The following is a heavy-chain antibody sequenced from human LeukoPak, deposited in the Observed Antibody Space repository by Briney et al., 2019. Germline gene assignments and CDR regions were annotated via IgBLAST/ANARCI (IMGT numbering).Heavy chain of an antibody. V-gene: IGHV3-23*01. D-gene: IGHD2-21*02. CDR1: GFTFSRNA. CDR2: ISGSGSST. CDR3: AKVRCGGDCYSTHDAYDI. Sequence: GGSLRLSCAASGFTFSRNAMSWVRQAPGKGLEWVSGISGSGSSTYYADSVQGRFTVSRDNSKNTLYLQVNSLRAEDTAVYYCAKVRCGGDCYSTHDAYDIWGRGTMVTVSS. J-gene: IGHJ3*02.